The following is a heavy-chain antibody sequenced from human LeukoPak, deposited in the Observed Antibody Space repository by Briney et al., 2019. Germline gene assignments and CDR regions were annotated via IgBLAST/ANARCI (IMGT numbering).Heavy chain of an antibody. J-gene: IGHJ6*02. CDR3: TRLNDSSDYLYDSYGMDV. CDR1: GFSFSGSA. CDR2: IRSKASSFAT. V-gene: IGHV3-73*01. Sequence: PGGSLKLSCAASGFSFSGSALHWVRQASGKGLEWVGRIRSKASSFATAYAASVKGRFAISRDDSKNTAYLQMNSLKTEDTAVYYCTRLNDSSDYLYDSYGMDVWGQGTTVTVS. D-gene: IGHD3-22*01.